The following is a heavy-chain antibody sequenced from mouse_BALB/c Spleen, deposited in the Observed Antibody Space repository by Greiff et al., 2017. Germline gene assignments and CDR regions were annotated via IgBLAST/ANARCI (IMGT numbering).Heavy chain of an antibody. CDR1: GFTFSSYT. Sequence: EVKVVESGGGLVQPGGSLKLSCAASGFTFSSYTMSWVRQTPEKRLEWVAYISNGGGSTYYPDTVKGRFTISRDNAKNTLYLQMSSLKSEDTAMYYCARLGNGYFDYWGQGTTLTVSS. CDR2: ISNGGGST. V-gene: IGHV5-12-2*01. D-gene: IGHD2-14*01. J-gene: IGHJ2*01. CDR3: ARLGNGYFDY.